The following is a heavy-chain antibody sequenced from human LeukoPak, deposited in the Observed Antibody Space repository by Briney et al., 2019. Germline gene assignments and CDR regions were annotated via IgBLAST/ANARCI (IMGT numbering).Heavy chain of an antibody. Sequence: PGGSLRLSCAASGFTFSSYWMSWVRQAPGKGLEWVANIKQDGSEKYYVDSVKGRFTISRDNAKNSLYLQMNSLRAEDTAVYYCARVLIEGSGSYYNYWGQGTLVTVSS. J-gene: IGHJ4*02. CDR2: IKQDGSEK. CDR3: ARVLIEGSGSYYNY. CDR1: GFTFSSYW. V-gene: IGHV3-7*01. D-gene: IGHD3-10*01.